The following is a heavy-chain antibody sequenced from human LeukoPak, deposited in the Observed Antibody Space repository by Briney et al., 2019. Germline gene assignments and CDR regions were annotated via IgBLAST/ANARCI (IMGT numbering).Heavy chain of an antibody. D-gene: IGHD4-17*01. J-gene: IGHJ3*02. CDR3: ARDLWDYGDYVTGAFDI. CDR2: IYYSGST. Sequence: SETLSLTCTVSGGSISSGDYYWSWIRQPPGKGLEWIGYIYYSGSTYYNPSLKSRVTISVDTSKNQFSLKLSSVTAADTAVYYCARDLWDYGDYVTGAFDIWGQGTMVIVSS. CDR1: GGSISSGDYY. V-gene: IGHV4-30-4*01.